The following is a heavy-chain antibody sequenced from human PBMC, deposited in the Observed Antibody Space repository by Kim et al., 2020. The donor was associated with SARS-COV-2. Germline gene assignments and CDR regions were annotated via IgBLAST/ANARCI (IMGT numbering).Heavy chain of an antibody. J-gene: IGHJ6*02. D-gene: IGHD3-9*01. Sequence: ASVKVSCKASGYTFTSYAMHWVRQAPGQRLEWMGWINVGNGNTKYSQKFQGRVTITRDTSASTAYMELSSLRSEDTAVYYCARDDILTLLYGMDVWGQGTTVTVSS. CDR1: GYTFTSYA. CDR2: INVGNGNT. CDR3: ARDDILTLLYGMDV. V-gene: IGHV1-3*01.